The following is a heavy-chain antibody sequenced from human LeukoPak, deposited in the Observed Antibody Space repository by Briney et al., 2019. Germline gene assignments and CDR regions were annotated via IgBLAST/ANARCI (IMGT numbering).Heavy chain of an antibody. J-gene: IGHJ5*02. CDR3: ARNGAAGTPNRFFNWFDP. CDR1: GYSFSTYW. CDR2: IYPGDSGT. V-gene: IGHV5-51*01. D-gene: IGHD6-13*01. Sequence: GDSLKISCKGSGYSFSTYWIGWVRQMPGKGLEWIGLIYPGDSGTRYSPSFQGQVTFSVDKSISTAYLQWSSLKASDTAMYYCARNGAAGTPNRFFNWFDPWGQGTQVTASS.